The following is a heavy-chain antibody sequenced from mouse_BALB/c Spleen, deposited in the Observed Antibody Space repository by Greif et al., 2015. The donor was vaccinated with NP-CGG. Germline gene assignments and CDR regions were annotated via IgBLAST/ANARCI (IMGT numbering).Heavy chain of an antibody. CDR3: ARENRARATYYAMDY. CDR1: GFTFTAYY. CDR2: IRNKANGYTT. J-gene: IGHJ4*01. D-gene: IGHD3-1*01. V-gene: IGHV7-3*02. Sequence: EVQLQESGGGLVQPGGSLRLSCATSGFTFTAYYMSWVRQPPGKALEWLGFIRNKANGYTTEYSASVKGRFTISRDNSQSIRYLQMNTLRTEDSATYYCARENRARATYYAMDYWGQGTSVTFSS.